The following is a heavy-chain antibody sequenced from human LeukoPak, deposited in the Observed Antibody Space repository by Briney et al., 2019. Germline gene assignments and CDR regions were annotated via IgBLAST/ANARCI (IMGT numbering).Heavy chain of an antibody. V-gene: IGHV4-59*01. J-gene: IGHJ4*02. CDR1: GGSISSYY. D-gene: IGHD2-2*01. Sequence: SETLSLTCTVSGGSISSYYWSWIRQPPGKGLEWIGYIYYSGSTNYNPSLKSRVTISVDTSKNQFSLKLSSVTAADTAVYYCARGRKRYCSSTSCSRYYYFDYWGQGTLVTVSS. CDR3: ARGRKRYCSSTSCSRYYYFDY. CDR2: IYYSGST.